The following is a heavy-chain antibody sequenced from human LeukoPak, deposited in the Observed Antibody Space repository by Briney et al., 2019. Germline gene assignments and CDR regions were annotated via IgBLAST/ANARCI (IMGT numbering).Heavy chain of an antibody. CDR1: GYTFTGYY. D-gene: IGHD6-13*01. CDR3: ARGGSSWYANWFDP. V-gene: IGHV1-46*01. CDR2: INPSGGST. J-gene: IGHJ5*02. Sequence: ASVKVSCKASGYTFTGYYMHWVRQAPGQGLEWMGIINPSGGSTSYAQKFQGGVTMTRNTSISTAYMELSSLRSEDTAVYYCARGGSSWYANWFDPWGQGTLVTVSS.